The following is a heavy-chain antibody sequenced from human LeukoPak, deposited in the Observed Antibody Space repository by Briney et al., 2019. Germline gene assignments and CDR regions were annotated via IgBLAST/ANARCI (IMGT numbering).Heavy chain of an antibody. CDR3: ARGVAGTWYFDL. Sequence: GGSLRLSCAASGFTFSSYVMHWVRQAPGKGLEWVAVISRDGRTNYCADSVKGRFTISRDNSKNTLYVQMNSLRAEDTAVYYCARGVAGTWYFDLWGRGTLVTVSS. CDR2: ISRDGRTN. D-gene: IGHD6-19*01. CDR1: GFTFSSYV. V-gene: IGHV3-30*04. J-gene: IGHJ2*01.